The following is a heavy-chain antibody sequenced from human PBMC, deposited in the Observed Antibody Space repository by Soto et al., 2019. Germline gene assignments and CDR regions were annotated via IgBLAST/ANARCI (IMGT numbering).Heavy chain of an antibody. CDR1: GFPFSDYY. V-gene: IGHV3-11*06. Sequence: QVQLVESGGDLVKPGGSLRLSCAASGFPFSDYYMSWIRQAQGKGLEWVSSIRSSSSYTNYADSVKGRFTISRDNAKNSLYLQMKSLRAEDTAVYYCARRRPTDYYNSWGQGTLVTVSA. CDR3: ARRRPTDYYNS. J-gene: IGHJ4*02. D-gene: IGHD3-9*01. CDR2: IRSSSSYT.